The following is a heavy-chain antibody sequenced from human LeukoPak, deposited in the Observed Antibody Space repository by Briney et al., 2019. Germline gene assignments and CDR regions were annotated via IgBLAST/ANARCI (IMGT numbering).Heavy chain of an antibody. Sequence: PGGSLRLSCAASGFTFSSYAMSWVRQAPGKGLEWVSAISGSGGSTYYADSVKGRFTISRDNSKNTLYLQMNSLRAEDTAVYYCAKGAPPGYYGSGRPNNWFDPWGQGTLVTVSS. J-gene: IGHJ5*02. CDR3: AKGAPPGYYGSGRPNNWFDP. CDR2: ISGSGGST. V-gene: IGHV3-23*01. D-gene: IGHD3-10*01. CDR1: GFTFSSYA.